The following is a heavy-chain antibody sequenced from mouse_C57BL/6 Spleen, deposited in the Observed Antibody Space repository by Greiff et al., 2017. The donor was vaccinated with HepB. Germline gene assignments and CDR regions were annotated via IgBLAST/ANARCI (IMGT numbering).Heavy chain of an antibody. D-gene: IGHD3-3*01. CDR1: GCAFSSYW. CDR2: IYPGDGDT. J-gene: IGHJ4*01. Sequence: VQLQQSGAELVKPGASVKISCKASGCAFSSYWMNWVKQRPGKGLEWIGQIYPGDGDTNYNGKFKGKATLTADKSSSTAYMQLSSLTSEASAVYFCARGDPDAMDYWGQGTSVTVSS. V-gene: IGHV1-80*01. CDR3: ARGDPDAMDY.